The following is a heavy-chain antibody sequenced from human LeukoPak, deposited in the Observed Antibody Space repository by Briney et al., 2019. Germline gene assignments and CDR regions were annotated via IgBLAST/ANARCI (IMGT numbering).Heavy chain of an antibody. J-gene: IGHJ4*02. V-gene: IGHV3-23*01. D-gene: IGHD3-3*01. CDR1: GFTFSSYA. CDR3: AKPFGFLEWLYGGYFDS. Sequence: GGSRRLSCAASGFTFSSYAMSWVRQAPGKGLEWVSAVSSDGINTYYTDSLKGRFTISRDNSKNTVFLQMHSLTAEDTAVYYCAKPFGFLEWLYGGYFDSWGQGTLVTVPS. CDR2: VSSDGINT.